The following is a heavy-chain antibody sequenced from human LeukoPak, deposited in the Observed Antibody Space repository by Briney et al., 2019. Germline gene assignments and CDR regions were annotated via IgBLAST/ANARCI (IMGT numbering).Heavy chain of an antibody. J-gene: IGHJ4*02. D-gene: IGHD6-13*01. CDR1: GFTFSSYS. CDR3: ARDRSSSWSADYYFDY. V-gene: IGHV3-48*01. CDR2: ISSSSSTI. Sequence: PWGSLRLSCAASGFTFSSYSMNWVRQAPGKGLEWVSYISSSSSTIYYADSVKGRFTISRNNAKNSLYLQMNSLRAEDTAVYYCARDRSSSWSADYYFDYWGQGTLVTVSS.